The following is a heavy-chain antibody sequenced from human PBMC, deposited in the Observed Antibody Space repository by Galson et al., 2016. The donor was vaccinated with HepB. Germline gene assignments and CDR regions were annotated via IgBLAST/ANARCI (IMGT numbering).Heavy chain of an antibody. CDR1: GFTFRNFW. V-gene: IGHV3-7*01. Sequence: SLRLSCAASGFTFRNFWMSWVRLAPGQGLEWVASLRPDGRRERYVDSVTGRFTISRDNAKNSLYLQMKSRRADDTALYYCARDPARSSSEVEFDYWGLGTLVTVSS. J-gene: IGHJ4*02. CDR3: ARDPARSSSEVEFDY. D-gene: IGHD2-2*01. CDR2: LRPDGRRE.